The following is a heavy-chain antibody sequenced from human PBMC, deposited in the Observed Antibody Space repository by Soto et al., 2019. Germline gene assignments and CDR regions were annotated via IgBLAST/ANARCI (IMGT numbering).Heavy chain of an antibody. CDR2: MNPSTGNT. CDR3: ARGRIIVAGGFDP. J-gene: IGHJ5*01. V-gene: IGHV1-8*01. D-gene: IGHD6-19*01. CDR1: GYTFTSYD. Sequence: QVQLVQSGAEVKKPGASVKVSCKASGYTFTSYDIIWVRQATGQGLEWMGWMNPSTGNTDSAEKFQGRLTMARNTSISTVYMELSSLPFEDTAVYYCARGRIIVAGGFDPWGRGTLVTVSS.